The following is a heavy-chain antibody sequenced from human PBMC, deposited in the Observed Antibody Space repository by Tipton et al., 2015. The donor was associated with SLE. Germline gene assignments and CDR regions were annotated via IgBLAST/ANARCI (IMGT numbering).Heavy chain of an antibody. V-gene: IGHV3-7*01. CDR2: VNHGESER. CDR1: GFSLSGYW. J-gene: IGHJ3*02. D-gene: IGHD3-10*01. CDR3: ARAPMYGSSDALDI. Sequence: SLRLSCEASGFSLSGYWMCWVRQAPGKGLEWVAIVNHGESERYYGESVKGRFTISRDNAKNSLWLQMNSLRVEDTAVYYCARAPMYGSSDALDIWGQGTMVTVSS.